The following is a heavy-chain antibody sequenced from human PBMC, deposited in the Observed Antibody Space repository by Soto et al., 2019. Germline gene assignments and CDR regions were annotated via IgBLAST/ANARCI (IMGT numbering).Heavy chain of an antibody. CDR3: ARWSYLDY. Sequence: GGALRLSCAASGFSFGSYALSWVRQAPGKGLEWVSTISGSDGKTFYADSVKGRFSISRDTSQSTLYLQMNSLRADDTAMYYCARWSYLDYWGQGTRVTVSS. CDR1: GFSFGSYA. J-gene: IGHJ4*02. V-gene: IGHV3-23*01. D-gene: IGHD3-3*01. CDR2: ISGSDGKT.